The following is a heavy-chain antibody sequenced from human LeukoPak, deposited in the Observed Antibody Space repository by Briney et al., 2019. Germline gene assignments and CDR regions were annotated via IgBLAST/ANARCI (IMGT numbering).Heavy chain of an antibody. V-gene: IGHV4-34*01. CDR2: INHSGST. J-gene: IGHJ5*02. CDR3: VRDHRSGSYYNRQGRFDP. Sequence: SETLSLTCAVYGGSFSGYYWSWIRQPPGKGLEWIGEINHSGSTNYNPSLKSRVTISVDTSKNQFSLKLSSVTAADTAVYYCVRDHRSGSYYNRQGRFDPWGQGTLVTVSS. CDR1: GGSFSGYY. D-gene: IGHD3-10*01.